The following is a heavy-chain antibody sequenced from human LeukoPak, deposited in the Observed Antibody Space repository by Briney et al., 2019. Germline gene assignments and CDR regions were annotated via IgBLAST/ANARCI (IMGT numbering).Heavy chain of an antibody. CDR2: INWNGGRT. Sequence: GGSLRLSCVASGFNLNHFEIHWVRQAPGKGLEWVSGINWNGGRTGYADSVKGRFTISRDNAKNSLYLQMNSLRAEDTALYYCARDYDYGDYPGYWGQGTLVTVSS. CDR1: GFNLNHFE. V-gene: IGHV3-20*04. D-gene: IGHD4-17*01. J-gene: IGHJ4*02. CDR3: ARDYDYGDYPGY.